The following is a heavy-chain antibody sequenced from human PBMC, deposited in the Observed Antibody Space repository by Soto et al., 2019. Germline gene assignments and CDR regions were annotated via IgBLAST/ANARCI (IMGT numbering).Heavy chain of an antibody. CDR1: GGSISSGDYY. Sequence: PSETLSLTCTVSGGSISSGDYYWSWIRQPPGKGLEWIGYIYYSGSTYYNPSLKSRVTISVDTSKNQFSLKLSSVTAADTAVYYCARGDYYGSGSYYWWFDPWGQGTLITVSS. V-gene: IGHV4-30-4*01. CDR3: ARGDYYGSGSYYWWFDP. CDR2: IYYSGST. D-gene: IGHD3-10*01. J-gene: IGHJ5*02.